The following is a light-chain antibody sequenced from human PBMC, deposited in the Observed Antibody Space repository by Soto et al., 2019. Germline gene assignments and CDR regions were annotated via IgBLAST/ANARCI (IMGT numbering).Light chain of an antibody. J-gene: IGKJ1*01. Sequence: EIVLTQSPGTLSLSPGERATLSCRASQSVTSNYLAWDQQKPGQAPWLLIYGASTRATGIPARLSGSGSGTEFTLTISSMQSEDFAVYYCQQYSDSPTFGQGTKVDIK. CDR1: QSVTSNY. CDR3: QQYSDSPT. CDR2: GAS. V-gene: IGKV3-20*01.